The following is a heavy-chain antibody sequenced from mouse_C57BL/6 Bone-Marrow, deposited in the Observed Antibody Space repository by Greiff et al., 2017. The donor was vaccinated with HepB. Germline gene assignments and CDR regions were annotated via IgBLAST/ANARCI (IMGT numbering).Heavy chain of an antibody. CDR3: ARDSFPADY. V-gene: IGHV5-4*01. CDR2: ISDGGSYT. J-gene: IGHJ2*01. CDR1: GFTFSSYA. Sequence: EVKLMESGGGLVKPGGSLKLSCAASGFTFSSYAMSWVRQTPEKRLEWVATISDGGSYTYYPDNVKGRFTISRDNAKNNLYLQMSHLKSEDTAMYYCARDSFPADYWGQGTTLTVSS.